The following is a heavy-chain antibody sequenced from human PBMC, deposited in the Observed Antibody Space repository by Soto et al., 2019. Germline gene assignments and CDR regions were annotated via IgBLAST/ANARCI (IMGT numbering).Heavy chain of an antibody. CDR2: ISGSGGST. V-gene: IGHV3-23*01. CDR1: GFTFSSYA. J-gene: IGHJ4*02. Sequence: EVQLLESGGGLVQPGGSLRLSCAASGFTFSSYAMSWVRQAPGKGLEWVSAISGSGGSTYYADSVKGRFTISGDNSKNTLYLQMNSLRAEDTAVYHCAKCSSGWDTGFDYWGQGTLVTVSS. D-gene: IGHD6-19*01. CDR3: AKCSSGWDTGFDY.